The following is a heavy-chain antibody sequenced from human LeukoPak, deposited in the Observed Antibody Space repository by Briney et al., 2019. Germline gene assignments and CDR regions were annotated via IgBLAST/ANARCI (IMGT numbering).Heavy chain of an antibody. V-gene: IGHV3-30*18. D-gene: IGHD3-3*01. CDR2: ISYDGSNK. CDR3: AKEYYDFWSGYYTDNYFDY. CDR1: GFTFSSYG. Sequence: GGSLRPSCAASGFTFSSYGMHWVRQAPGKGLEWVAVISYDGSNKYYADSVKGRFTISRDNSKNTLYLQMNSLRAEDTAVYYCAKEYYDFWSGYYTDNYFDYWGQGTLVTVSS. J-gene: IGHJ4*02.